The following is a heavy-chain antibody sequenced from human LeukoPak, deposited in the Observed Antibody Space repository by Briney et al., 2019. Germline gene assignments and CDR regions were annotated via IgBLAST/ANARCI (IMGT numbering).Heavy chain of an antibody. CDR1: GDSINNYY. J-gene: IGHJ4*02. CDR2: IFHFGSP. V-gene: IGHV4-59*01. CDR3: ASSRRGYTSGWFFDY. D-gene: IGHD6-13*01. Sequence: SETLSLTCTVSGDSINNYYWNWIRQSPGKGLEWIGYIFHFGSPHYSPSLRSRVTISIDTSKNQFSLKLTSVTTADTAIYYCASSRRGYTSGWFFDYWGQGALVTVSS.